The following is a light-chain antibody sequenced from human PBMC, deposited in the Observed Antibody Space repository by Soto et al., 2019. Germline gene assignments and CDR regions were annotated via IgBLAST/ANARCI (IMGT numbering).Light chain of an antibody. CDR2: DVT. V-gene: IGLV2-14*03. CDR3: SSYTTSHTPQIA. J-gene: IGLJ1*01. CDR1: SSDVGGYNY. Sequence: QSVLTQPASVSGSPGQSITIPCTGTSSDVGGYNYVSWYQHHPGKAPKLIIYDVTSRPSGVSIRFSGSKSDNTASLTISGLQPEDEADYHCSSYTTSHTPQIAFGTGTKVTV.